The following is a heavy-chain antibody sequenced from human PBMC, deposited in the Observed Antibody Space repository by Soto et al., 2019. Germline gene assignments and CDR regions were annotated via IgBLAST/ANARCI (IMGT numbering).Heavy chain of an antibody. V-gene: IGHV1-69*02. Sequence: QVQLVQSGAEVKKPGSSVKVSCKASGDTFSFYTLNWIRQAPGQGFEWVGRVNPILAMSSSAHKFQGRVSMFADKSTGPPYMGLRSLRSDDTAVYYGATSYGSESSPFDSWGQGTLVTVSS. CDR2: VNPILAMS. D-gene: IGHD3-10*01. CDR3: ATSYGSESSPFDS. CDR1: GDTFSFYT. J-gene: IGHJ4*02.